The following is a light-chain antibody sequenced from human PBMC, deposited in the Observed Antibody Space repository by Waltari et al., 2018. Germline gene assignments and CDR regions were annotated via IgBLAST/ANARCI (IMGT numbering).Light chain of an antibody. J-gene: IGLJ3*02. CDR3: ATWDDTLSVWV. V-gene: IGLV1-44*01. CDR2: NNN. CDR1: RSIFGRSP. Sequence: QSLLTQPPSASAAPGQRVTISCSAGRSIFGRSPISRYQKVPGTAPKVVIYNNNKRPSGVPDRFSGSESGTSASLAISGLQSEDEAYYYCATWDDTLSVWVFGGGTKLTVL.